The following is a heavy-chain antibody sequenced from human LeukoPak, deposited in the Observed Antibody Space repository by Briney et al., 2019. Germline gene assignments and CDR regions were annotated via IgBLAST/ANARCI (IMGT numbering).Heavy chain of an antibody. Sequence: GGSLRLSCAVPGFNFRDHWMDWVRQAPGKGLQWVGHIKNDGSETYYLDSLKGRFSISRDNTNNALYLQMNSLRVEDTAVYYCVKNDGWFHLAQWGQGTPVTVSS. V-gene: IGHV3-7*03. CDR3: VKNDGWFHLAQ. J-gene: IGHJ4*02. CDR1: GFNFRDHW. D-gene: IGHD6-19*01. CDR2: IKNDGSET.